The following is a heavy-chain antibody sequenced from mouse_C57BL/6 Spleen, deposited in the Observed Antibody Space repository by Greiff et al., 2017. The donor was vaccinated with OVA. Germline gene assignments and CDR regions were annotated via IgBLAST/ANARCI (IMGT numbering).Heavy chain of an antibody. D-gene: IGHD2-5*01. CDR2: ISYDGSN. Sequence: EVKLQESGPGLVKPSQSLSLTCSVTGYSITSGYYWNWIRQFPGNKLEWMGYISYDGSNNYNPSLKNRISITRDTSKNQFFLKLNSVTTEDTATYYCARDSSNYEEGFAYWGQGTLVTVSA. V-gene: IGHV3-6*01. CDR3: ARDSSNYEEGFAY. CDR1: GYSITSGYY. J-gene: IGHJ3*01.